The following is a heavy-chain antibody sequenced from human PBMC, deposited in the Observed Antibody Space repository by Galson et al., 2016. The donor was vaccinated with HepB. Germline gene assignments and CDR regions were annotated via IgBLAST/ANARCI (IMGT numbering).Heavy chain of an antibody. CDR1: GGSTSTGNYY. J-gene: IGHJ6*02. CDR2: ICYSGNA. D-gene: IGHD3-16*01. Sequence: TLSLTCIVSGGSTSTGNYYWSWIRQPPGKGLEWIGCICYSGNAYYNSSLKSRVTISIDTSKNQFSLNVTSVTAADTGVFYCARQVGGLLDVWGQGTTVIVSS. V-gene: IGHV4-30-4*01. CDR3: ARQVGGLLDV.